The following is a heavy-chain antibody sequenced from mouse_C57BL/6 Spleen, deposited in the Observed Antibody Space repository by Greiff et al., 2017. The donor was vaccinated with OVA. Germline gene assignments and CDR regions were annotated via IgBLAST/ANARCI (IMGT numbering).Heavy chain of an antibody. Sequence: EVQLQQSGPELVKPGASVKISCKASGYTFTDYYMNWVKQSHGKSLEWIGDINPNNGGTSYNQKFKGTATLTVDKSSSTAYMELRSLTSEDSAVYYCARYPIWDYAMDYWGQGTSVTVSS. V-gene: IGHV1-26*01. CDR1: GYTFTDYY. CDR2: INPNNGGT. J-gene: IGHJ4*01. CDR3: ARYPIWDYAMDY. D-gene: IGHD1-1*02.